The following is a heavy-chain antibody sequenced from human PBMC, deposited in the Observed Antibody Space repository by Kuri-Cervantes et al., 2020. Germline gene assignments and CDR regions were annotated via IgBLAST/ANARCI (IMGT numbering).Heavy chain of an antibody. Sequence: ETLSLTCAASGFTLSNFWMNWVRQAPGKGLEWVANIKQDGSEKYYVDSVKGRFTISRDSAKNSLYLQMDSLRVEDTAVYYCARGQGLGYWGQGTLVTVSS. J-gene: IGHJ4*02. V-gene: IGHV3-7*04. CDR3: ARGQGLGY. D-gene: IGHD3/OR15-3a*01. CDR2: IKQDGSEK. CDR1: GFTLSNFW.